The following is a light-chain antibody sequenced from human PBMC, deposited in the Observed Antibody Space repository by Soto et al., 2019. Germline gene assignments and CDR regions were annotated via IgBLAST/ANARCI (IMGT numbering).Light chain of an antibody. CDR3: QQYNKGPVT. CDR1: QPVSSS. J-gene: IGKJ1*01. V-gene: IGKV3-15*01. CDR2: AAS. Sequence: EIVLTQSPGPLSLSPGERATLSCRARQPVSSSFFAWYQHTPGQAPRLLIYAASSRATGIPARFSGSGSGTEFTLTISSLQSEDFAVYYCQQYNKGPVTFGQGTKVDIK.